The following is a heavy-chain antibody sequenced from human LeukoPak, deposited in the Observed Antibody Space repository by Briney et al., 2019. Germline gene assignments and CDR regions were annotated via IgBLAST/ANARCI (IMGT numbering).Heavy chain of an antibody. CDR3: AKTAGATVIYYFDY. V-gene: IGHV3-23*01. CDR1: GLTFSNYA. CDR2: ISGGGGSK. J-gene: IGHJ4*02. Sequence: GGSLRLSCAASGLTFSNYAMSWVRQAPGKGLEWVSAISGGGGSKYYADSVKGRFTISRDNSKNTLYLQMNSLRAEDTAVYYCAKTAGATVIYYFDYWGQGTLVTVSS. D-gene: IGHD4-17*01.